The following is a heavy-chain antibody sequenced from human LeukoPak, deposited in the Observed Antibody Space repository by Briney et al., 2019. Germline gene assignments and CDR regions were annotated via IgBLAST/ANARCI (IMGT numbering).Heavy chain of an antibody. CDR1: GYTFTGYA. D-gene: IGHD6-6*01. J-gene: IGHJ5*02. CDR2: INTNTGNP. V-gene: IGHV7-4-1*02. Sequence: ASVKVSCKASGYTFTGYAMNWVRQAPGQGLEWMGWINTNTGNPTYAQGFTGRFVFSLDTSVSTAYLQISSLKAEDTAVYYCARQLLAARSKSWWFDPWGQGTLVTVSS. CDR3: ARQLLAARSKSWWFDP.